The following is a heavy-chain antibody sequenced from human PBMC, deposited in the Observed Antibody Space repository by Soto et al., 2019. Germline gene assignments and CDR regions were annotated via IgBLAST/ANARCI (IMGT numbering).Heavy chain of an antibody. CDR2: IDTSSDTK. J-gene: IGHJ4*02. D-gene: IGHD5-12*01. CDR1: GFTFSGYS. Sequence: PGGSLRLSCAASGFTFSGYSMNWVRQAPGKGLEWLSYIDTSSDTKYYADSVKGRFIISRDNAKKSVYLQMNSLRDEDTAVYYCARGGVATIFGDSWGQGTLVTVSS. V-gene: IGHV3-48*02. CDR3: ARGGVATIFGDS.